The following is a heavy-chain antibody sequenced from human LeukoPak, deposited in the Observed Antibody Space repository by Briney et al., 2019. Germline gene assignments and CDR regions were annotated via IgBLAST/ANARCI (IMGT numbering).Heavy chain of an antibody. J-gene: IGHJ6*03. CDR2: ILYDGTKK. V-gene: IGHV3-30*03. D-gene: IGHD3/OR15-3a*01. CDR1: GFTFSSFG. Sequence: PGGSLRLSCAASGFTFSSFGMHWVRQAPGKGLEWVALILYDGTKKYYADSVKGRFTLSRDSSKNTLYLQMNSLTVDDTAVYYCARGMILYYYYYMDVWGKGTTVTVSS. CDR3: ARGMILYYYYYMDV.